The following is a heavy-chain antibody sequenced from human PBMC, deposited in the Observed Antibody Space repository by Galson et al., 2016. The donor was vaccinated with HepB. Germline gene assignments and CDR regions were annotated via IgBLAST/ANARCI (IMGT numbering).Heavy chain of an antibody. Sequence: SLRLSCAASGFPFSAYGMSWVRQAPGKGLEWVSDISYDASSLHYADSVKGRFTASRDNSGHTLYLQMNSLIPEDTAVYNCVVSVYYRWGRGTLVTVSS. CDR3: VVSVYYR. J-gene: IGHJ5*02. D-gene: IGHD3-22*01. CDR2: ISYDASSL. V-gene: IGHV3-30*03. CDR1: GFPFSAYG.